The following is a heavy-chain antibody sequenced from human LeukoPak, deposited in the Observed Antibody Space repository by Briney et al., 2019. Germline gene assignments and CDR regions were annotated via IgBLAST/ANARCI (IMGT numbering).Heavy chain of an antibody. V-gene: IGHV4-34*01. J-gene: IGHJ4*02. Sequence: KPSETLSLTCAVYGGSFRGYYWSWIRQPPGKGLEWIGEINHSGSTNYNPSLKSRVTISVDTSKNQFSLKLSSVTAADTAVHYCARALSYYDSSGYYLPPTVIDYWGRGTLATVSS. CDR3: ARALSYYDSSGYYLPPTVIDY. D-gene: IGHD3-22*01. CDR1: GGSFRGYY. CDR2: INHSGST.